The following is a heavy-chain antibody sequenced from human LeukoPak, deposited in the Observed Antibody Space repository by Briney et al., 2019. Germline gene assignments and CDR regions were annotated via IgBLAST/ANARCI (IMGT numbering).Heavy chain of an antibody. V-gene: IGHV3-7*01. J-gene: IGHJ4*02. CDR2: IKQDGSEK. Sequence: PGGALRVSCAPSGFCISNYWMNWVRQAPRAGLEGVANIKQDGSEKNYVDSVKGRVTISRDNAKTSLIMQMNTLRDAETAVYYCARGVWAPFDSWGQGTLVSASS. CDR3: ARGVWAPFDS. CDR1: GFCISNYW. D-gene: IGHD7-27*01.